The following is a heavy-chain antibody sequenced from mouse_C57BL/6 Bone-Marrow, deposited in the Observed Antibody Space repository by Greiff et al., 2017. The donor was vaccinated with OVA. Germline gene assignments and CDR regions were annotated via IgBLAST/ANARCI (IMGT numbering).Heavy chain of an antibody. CDR2: IYPRSGNT. D-gene: IGHD2-4*01. V-gene: IGHV1-81*01. J-gene: IGHJ2*01. CDR3: ARSDDYGG. Sequence: VKLQESGAELARPGASVKLSSKASGYTFTSYGISWVKLRTGQGLEWIGEIYPRSGNTYYNEKFKGKATLTADKSSSTAYMELRSLTSEDSAVYFCARSDDYGGWGQGTTLTVSS. CDR1: GYTFTSYG.